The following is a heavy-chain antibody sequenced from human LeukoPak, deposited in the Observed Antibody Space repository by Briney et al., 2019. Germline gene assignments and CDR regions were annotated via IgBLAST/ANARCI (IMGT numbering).Heavy chain of an antibody. CDR1: GGSISSSN. J-gene: IGHJ4*02. CDR2: ISGSADST. D-gene: IGHD1-7*01. CDR3: AKDRARGGTTDFDY. Sequence: PSETLSLTCAVSGGSISSSNWWSWVRQPPGKGLEWVSAISGSADSTYYADSVKGQFAISRDNSKNTLYLQMNSQRAEDTAVYFCAKDRARGGTTDFDYWGQGTLVTVSS. V-gene: IGHV3-23*01.